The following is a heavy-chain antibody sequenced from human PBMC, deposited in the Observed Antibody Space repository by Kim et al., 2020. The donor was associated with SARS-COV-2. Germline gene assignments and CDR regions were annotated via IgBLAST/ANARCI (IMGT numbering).Heavy chain of an antibody. CDR1: GGSISSGGYY. D-gene: IGHD3-22*01. V-gene: IGHV4-31*03. CDR2: IYYSGST. CDR3: ARASITMIVVVTSFDN. J-gene: IGHJ3*02. Sequence: SETLSLTCTVSGGSISSGGYYWSWIRQHPGKGLEWIGYIYYSGSTYYNPSLKSRVTISVDTAKNQFSLKLSSVTAAGTAVYYCARASITMIVVVTSFDNWGQGTMVTVSS.